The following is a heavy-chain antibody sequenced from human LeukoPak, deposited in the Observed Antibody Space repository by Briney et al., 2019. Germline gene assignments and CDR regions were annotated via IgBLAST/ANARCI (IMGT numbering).Heavy chain of an antibody. CDR1: GFTFSSYA. Sequence: GGSLTLSCAGSGFTFSSYAMSWVRQAPGQGLEWVSVISDSGDYTSYADSVRGRFTISRDNSRNTLYLQMISLRPEDTAVYYCAKDTSIGKYCTNGVRFPFDYWGQGTLVTVSS. D-gene: IGHD2-8*01. CDR3: AKDTSIGKYCTNGVRFPFDY. CDR2: ISDSGDYT. J-gene: IGHJ4*02. V-gene: IGHV3-23*01.